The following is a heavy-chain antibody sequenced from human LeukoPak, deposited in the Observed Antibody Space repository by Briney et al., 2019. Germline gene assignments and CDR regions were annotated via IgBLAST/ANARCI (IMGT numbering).Heavy chain of an antibody. CDR2: ISGSGGST. CDR1: GFTFSSYA. D-gene: IGHD3-10*01. CDR3: AKDYGSGSRLYYYYGMDV. V-gene: IGHV3-23*01. J-gene: IGHJ6*02. Sequence: GGSLRLSCAASGFTFSSYAMSWVRRAPGKGLEWVSAISGSGGSTYYADSVKGRFTISRDNSKNTLYLQMNSLRAEDTAVYYCAKDYGSGSRLYYYYGMDVWGQGTTVTVSS.